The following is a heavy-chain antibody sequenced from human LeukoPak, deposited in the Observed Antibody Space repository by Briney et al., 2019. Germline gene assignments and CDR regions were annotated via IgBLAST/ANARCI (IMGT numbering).Heavy chain of an antibody. V-gene: IGHV3-21*01. Sequence: GGSLRLSCAASGFTFSSYWMTWFRQAPGKGLEWVSSISSSSSYIYYADSVKGRFTISRDNAKNSLYLQMNSLRAEDTAVYYCARDGIAARPFDYWGQGTLVTVSS. J-gene: IGHJ4*02. CDR2: ISSSSSYI. CDR1: GFTFSSYW. D-gene: IGHD6-6*01. CDR3: ARDGIAARPFDY.